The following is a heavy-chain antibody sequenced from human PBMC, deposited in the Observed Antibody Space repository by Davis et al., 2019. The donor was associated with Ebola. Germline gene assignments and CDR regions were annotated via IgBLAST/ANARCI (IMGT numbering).Heavy chain of an antibody. Sequence: GESLKISCAASGFTVSSNHMSWVRQAPGKGLEWVSVICDQSTAYADSVKGRFTISRDSSKNTLDLQMNSLRAEDTALYSCTKGDRDYSSSPFDYWGQGTLVTVSS. CDR2: ICDQST. J-gene: IGHJ4*02. D-gene: IGHD3-22*01. V-gene: IGHV3-53*01. CDR1: GFTVSSNH. CDR3: TKGDRDYSSSPFDY.